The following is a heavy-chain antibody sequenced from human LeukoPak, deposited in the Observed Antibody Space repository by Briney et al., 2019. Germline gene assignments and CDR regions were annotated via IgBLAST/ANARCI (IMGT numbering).Heavy chain of an antibody. Sequence: GASVKVSCTASGYTFTSYDINWVRQATGQGLEWMGWMNPNSGNTGYAQKFQGRVTMTRNTSISTAYMELSSLRSEDTAVYYCARGLYDFWSGYRDYWGQGTLVTVSS. CDR3: ARGLYDFWSGYRDY. D-gene: IGHD3-3*01. CDR2: MNPNSGNT. CDR1: GYTFTSYD. J-gene: IGHJ4*02. V-gene: IGHV1-8*01.